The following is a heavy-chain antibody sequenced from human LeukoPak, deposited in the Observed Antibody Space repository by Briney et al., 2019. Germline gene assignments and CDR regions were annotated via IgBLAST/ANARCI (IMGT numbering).Heavy chain of an antibody. Sequence: GGSLRLSCAGSGFTFSNYGMHWVRQAPGKGLEWVAVIWYEGTNKYYADSVKGRFTISRDNAKESLYLQLNSLRADDTAVYYCAKWGPHCVGDYCPALDSWGQGTLVTVSS. D-gene: IGHD2-21*02. CDR3: AKWGPHCVGDYCPALDS. V-gene: IGHV3-33*03. J-gene: IGHJ4*02. CDR1: GFTFSNYG. CDR2: IWYEGTNK.